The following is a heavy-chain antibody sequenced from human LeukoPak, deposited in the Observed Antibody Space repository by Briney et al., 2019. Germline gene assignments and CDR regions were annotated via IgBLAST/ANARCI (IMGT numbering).Heavy chain of an antibody. CDR1: GGSFSGYY. CDR2: INHSGST. Sequence: SETLSLTCAVYGGSFSGYYWSWIRQPPGKGLEWIGEINHSGSTNYNPSLKSRVTISVDTSKNQFSLKLSSVTAADTAVYYCARARTRPTMVRGVRYFDYWGQGTLVTVSS. CDR3: ARARTRPTMVRGVRYFDY. J-gene: IGHJ4*02. V-gene: IGHV4-34*01. D-gene: IGHD3-10*01.